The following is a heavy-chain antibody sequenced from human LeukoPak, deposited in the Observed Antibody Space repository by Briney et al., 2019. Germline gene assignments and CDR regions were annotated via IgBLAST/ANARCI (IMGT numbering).Heavy chain of an antibody. CDR3: VKSGAARLLYKVDWFDP. D-gene: IGHD6-6*01. J-gene: IGHJ5*02. Sequence: QPGRSLRLSCAASGFTFSNYGIHWVRQARGKGLEWVAFIWYDGTNAYYADSVKGRFTISRDNSKNTLYLQMNSLRAEDTAVYYCVKSGAARLLYKVDWFDPWGQGTLVIVSS. CDR1: GFTFSNYG. CDR2: IWYDGTNA. V-gene: IGHV3-33*06.